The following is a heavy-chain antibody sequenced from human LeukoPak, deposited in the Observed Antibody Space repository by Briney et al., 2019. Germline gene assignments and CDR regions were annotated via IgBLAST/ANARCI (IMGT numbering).Heavy chain of an antibody. V-gene: IGHV4-39*01. CDR3: ARLVGAATDPFDH. D-gene: IGHD2-15*01. CDR2: ISYSGST. J-gene: IGHJ4*02. Sequence: SETLSLICSVSGGSFSSSSYYWGWIRQPPGKGLEWIGSISYSGSTFYNPSLKSRVTISVDTSKTQFSLQLSSVTAADTAVYYCARLVGAATDPFDHWGQGTLVTVSS. CDR1: GGSFSSSSYY.